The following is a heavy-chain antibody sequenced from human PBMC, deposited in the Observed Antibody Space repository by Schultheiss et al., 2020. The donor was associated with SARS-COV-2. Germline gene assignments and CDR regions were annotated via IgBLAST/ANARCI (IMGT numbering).Heavy chain of an antibody. V-gene: IGHV4-39*07. D-gene: IGHD3-10*01. CDR1: GGSISSSSYY. CDR3: ARVTGSGSYYNAVFDY. CDR2: INHSGST. J-gene: IGHJ4*02. Sequence: SETLSLTCTVSGGSISSSSYYWGWIRQPPGKGLEWIGEINHSGSTNYNPSLKSRVTISVDTSKNQFSLKLSSVTAADTAVYYCARVTGSGSYYNAVFDYWGQGTLVTVSS.